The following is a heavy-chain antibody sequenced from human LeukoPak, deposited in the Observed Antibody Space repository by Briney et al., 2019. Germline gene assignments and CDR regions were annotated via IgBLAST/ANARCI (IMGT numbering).Heavy chain of an antibody. D-gene: IGHD1-26*01. J-gene: IGHJ4*02. CDR3: ARDLPSRESGSLPGY. CDR1: GFTFSSYW. CDR2: INSDGSST. Sequence: PGGSLRLSCAASGFTFSSYWMHWVRQAPGKGLVWVSRINSDGSSTSYADSVKGRFTISRDNAKNTLYLQMNSLRAEDTAVYYCARDLPSRESGSLPGYWGQGTLVTVSS. V-gene: IGHV3-74*01.